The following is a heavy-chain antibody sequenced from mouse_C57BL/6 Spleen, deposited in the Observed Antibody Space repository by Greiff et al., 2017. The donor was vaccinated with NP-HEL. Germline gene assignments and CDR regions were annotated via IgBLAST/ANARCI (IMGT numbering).Heavy chain of an antibody. J-gene: IGHJ2*01. Sequence: QVQLQQSGPELVKPGASVKISCKASGYAFSSSWMNWVKQRPGKGLEWIGRIYPGDGDTNYNGKFKGKATLTAAKSSSTAYMQLSSLTSEDSAVYFCATPFMTTVVAPTGTFDYWGQGTTLTVSS. D-gene: IGHD1-1*01. CDR3: ATPFMTTVVAPTGTFDY. V-gene: IGHV1-82*01. CDR2: IYPGDGDT. CDR1: GYAFSSSW.